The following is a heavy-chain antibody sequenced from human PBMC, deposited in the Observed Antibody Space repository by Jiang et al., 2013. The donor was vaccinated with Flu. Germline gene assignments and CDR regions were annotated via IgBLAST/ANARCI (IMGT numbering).Heavy chain of an antibody. D-gene: IGHD6-13*01. CDR3: ARVSGWSHFDY. CDR1: GYTFTSYY. J-gene: IGHJ4*02. Sequence: CKASGYTFTSYYMHWVRQAPGQRLEWMGWINAGNGNTKYSQKFQGRVTITRDTSASTAYMELSSLRSEDTAVYYCARVSGWSHFDYWGQGTLVTVSS. CDR2: INAGNGNT. V-gene: IGHV1-3*01.